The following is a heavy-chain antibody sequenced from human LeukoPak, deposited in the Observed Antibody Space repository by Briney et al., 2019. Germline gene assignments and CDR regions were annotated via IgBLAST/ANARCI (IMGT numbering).Heavy chain of an antibody. CDR2: ISDVGGT. J-gene: IGHJ4*02. D-gene: IGHD5-12*01. CDR3: ARENSGYDGGFDY. CDR1: GFTFSSYE. V-gene: IGHV3-48*03. Sequence: GGSLRLSCAASGFTFSSYETSWVRQAPGKGLEWVSYISDVGGTHYADSVKGRFTISRDNAKNSLFLQMNSLRAEDTAVYYCARENSGYDGGFDYWGQGTLVTVSS.